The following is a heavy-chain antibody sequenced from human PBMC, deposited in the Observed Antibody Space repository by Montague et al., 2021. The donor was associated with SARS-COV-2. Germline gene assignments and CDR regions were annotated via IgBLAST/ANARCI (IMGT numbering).Heavy chain of an antibody. D-gene: IGHD4-17*01. Sequence: TLSLTCTVSGGSISSGGYYWSWIRQHPGKGLEWIGYIYYGGSTYYNSSLKSRVTISVDTSKNQFSLKLSSVTAADTAVYYCARDIGGSTVTTGGFDYWGQGTLVTVSS. CDR1: GGSISSGGYY. V-gene: IGHV4-31*03. CDR2: IYYGGST. J-gene: IGHJ4*02. CDR3: ARDIGGSTVTTGGFDY.